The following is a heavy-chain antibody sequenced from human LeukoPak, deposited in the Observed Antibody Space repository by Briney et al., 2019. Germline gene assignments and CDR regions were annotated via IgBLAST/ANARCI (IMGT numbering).Heavy chain of an antibody. V-gene: IGHV3-21*04. CDR3: ARFSGYSYGASFDY. CDR1: GFTFSSYS. CDR2: ISSSSSYI. J-gene: IGHJ4*02. Sequence: GGSLRLSCAASGFTFSSYSMNWVRQAPGKGLEWVSSISSSSSYIYYADSVKGRFTISRDNSKNTLYLQMNSLRAEDTAVYYCARFSGYSYGASFDYWGQGTLVTVSS. D-gene: IGHD5-18*01.